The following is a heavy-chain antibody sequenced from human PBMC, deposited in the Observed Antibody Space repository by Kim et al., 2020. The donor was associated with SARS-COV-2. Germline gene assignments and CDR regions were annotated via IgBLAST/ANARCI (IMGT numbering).Heavy chain of an antibody. CDR2: IYHSGST. CDR1: GGSISSSNW. J-gene: IGHJ6*02. Sequence: SETLSLTCAVSGGSISSSNWWSWVRQPPGKGLEWIGEIYHSGSTNYNPSLKSRVTISVDKSKNQFSLKLSSVTAADTAVYYCARDGRDGSGSYYRGYYYYYYGMDVWGQGTTVTVSS. CDR3: ARDGRDGSGSYYRGYYYYYYGMDV. V-gene: IGHV4-4*02. D-gene: IGHD3-10*01.